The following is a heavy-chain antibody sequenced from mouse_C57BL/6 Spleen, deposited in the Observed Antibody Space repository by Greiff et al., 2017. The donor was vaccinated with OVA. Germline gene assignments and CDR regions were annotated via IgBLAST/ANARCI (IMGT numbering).Heavy chain of an antibody. V-gene: IGHV1-50*01. D-gene: IGHD1-1*01. CDR1: GYTFTSYW. J-gene: IGHJ1*03. CDR3: ARGSNGSSYGSYWYFDV. Sequence: QVQLQQPGAELVKPGASVKLSCKASGYTFTSYWMQWVKQRPGQGLEWIGEIDPSDSYTNYNQKFKGKATLTVDTSSSTAYMQLSSLTSEDSAVYYCARGSNGSSYGSYWYFDVWGTGTTVTVSS. CDR2: IDPSDSYT.